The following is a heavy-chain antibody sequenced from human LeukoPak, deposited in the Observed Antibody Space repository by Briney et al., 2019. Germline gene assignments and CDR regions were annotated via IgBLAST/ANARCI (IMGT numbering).Heavy chain of an antibody. D-gene: IGHD6-13*01. CDR2: ISDGGTST. CDR1: GFTFTTYA. J-gene: IGHJ4*02. V-gene: IGHV3-23*01. Sequence: GGSLRLSCAASGFTFTTYAMSWVRQTPGHGLEWVSTISDGGTSTYYADSVRGRFTISRDNSQNTLFLQMNSLRAEDTAMYYCGKSASTSKRGYFDYWGQGTQVTVSS. CDR3: GKSASTSKRGYFDY.